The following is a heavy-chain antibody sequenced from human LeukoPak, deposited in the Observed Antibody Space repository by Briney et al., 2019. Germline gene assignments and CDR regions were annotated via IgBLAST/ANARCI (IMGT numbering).Heavy chain of an antibody. Sequence: SETLSLTCTVSGGSISSGGYYWSWIRQPPGKGLEWIGYIYHSGSTYYNPSLKSRVTISVDRSKNQFSLKLSSVTAADTAVYYCARARVRWELRAFDIWGQGTMVTVSS. CDR3: ARARVRWELRAFDI. CDR1: GGSISSGGYY. CDR2: IYHSGST. D-gene: IGHD1-26*01. V-gene: IGHV4-30-2*01. J-gene: IGHJ3*02.